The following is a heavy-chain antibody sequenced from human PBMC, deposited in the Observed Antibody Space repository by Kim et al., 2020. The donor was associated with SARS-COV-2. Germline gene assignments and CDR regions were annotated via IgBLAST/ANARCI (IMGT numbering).Heavy chain of an antibody. CDR2: ISGSGGST. CDR1: GFTFSSYA. Sequence: GGSLRLSCAASGFTFSSYAMSWVRQAPGKGLEWVSAISGSGGSTYYADSVKGRFTISRDNSKNTLYLQMNSLRAEDTAVYYCAESITHLGELLGYFDYWGQGTLVTVSS. J-gene: IGHJ4*02. V-gene: IGHV3-23*01. D-gene: IGHD3-16*01. CDR3: AESITHLGELLGYFDY.